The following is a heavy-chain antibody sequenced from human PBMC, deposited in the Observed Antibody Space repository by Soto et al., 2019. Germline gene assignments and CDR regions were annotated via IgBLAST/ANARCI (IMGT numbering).Heavy chain of an antibody. D-gene: IGHD1-7*01. J-gene: IGHJ4*02. CDR3: AFSLELSPFDY. CDR1: GFTFSSYA. CDR2: ISYDGSNK. V-gene: IGHV3-30-3*01. Sequence: GGSLRLSCAASGFTFSSYAMHWVRQAPGKGLEWVAVISYDGSNKYYADSVKGRFTISRDNSKNTLYLQMNSLRAEDTAVYYCAFSLELSPFDYWGQGTLVTVSS.